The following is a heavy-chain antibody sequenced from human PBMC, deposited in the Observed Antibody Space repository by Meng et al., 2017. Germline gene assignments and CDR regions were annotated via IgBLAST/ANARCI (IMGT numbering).Heavy chain of an antibody. D-gene: IGHD5-24*01. CDR3: ARAKGRDGYNFG. V-gene: IGHV3-74*01. J-gene: IGHJ4*02. Sequence: GGSLRLSCAASGFAFSSYWMHWVRQAPGKGLVWVSRINSDGSSTSYADSVKGRFTISRDNAKNTLYLQMNSLRAEDTAVYYCARAKGRDGYNFGWGQGTLVTVSS. CDR2: INSDGSST. CDR1: GFAFSSYW.